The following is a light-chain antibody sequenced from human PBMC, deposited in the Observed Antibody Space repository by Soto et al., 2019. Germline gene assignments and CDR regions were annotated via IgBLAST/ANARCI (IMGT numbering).Light chain of an antibody. J-gene: IGKJ4*01. CDR1: QRVSSY. CDR3: QQRSNWHPRALT. V-gene: IGKV3-11*01. CDR2: DAS. Sequence: EIVLTQSPATLSLSPGERATLSCRASQRVSSYLAWYQQKPGQAPRLLIYDASNRATGIPARFSGSGSGTDFTLTISSLEPEDFAVYYCQQRSNWHPRALTFGGGTKVEIK.